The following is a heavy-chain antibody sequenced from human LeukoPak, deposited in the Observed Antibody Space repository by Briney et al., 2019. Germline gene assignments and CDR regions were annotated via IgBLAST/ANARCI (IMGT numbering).Heavy chain of an antibody. V-gene: IGHV4-59*12. D-gene: IGHD3-3*01. Sequence: SETLSLTCSVSGGSISTYYWSWIRQPPGKGLEWIGYIYYSGSTSYNPSLKSRVTISVDTSKNQFSLDLSSVTAADTAVYYCARDAVFGGEVYYYYYMDVWGKGTTVTVSS. J-gene: IGHJ6*03. CDR2: IYYSGST. CDR3: ARDAVFGGEVYYYYYMDV. CDR1: GGSISTYY.